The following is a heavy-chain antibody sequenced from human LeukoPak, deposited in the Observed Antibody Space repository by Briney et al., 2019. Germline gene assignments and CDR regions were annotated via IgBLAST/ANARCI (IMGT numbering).Heavy chain of an antibody. Sequence: ASVKVSCKASGYTFTTYDINWVRQATGQGLEWMGWMDPNSGNTGYAQKFQGRVTMTRNTSITTAYMELSSLRSEDTAVYYCARGRGSGHKENWFDPWGQGTLVTVSS. CDR2: MDPNSGNT. V-gene: IGHV1-8*01. CDR1: GYTFTTYD. D-gene: IGHD6-19*01. J-gene: IGHJ5*02. CDR3: ARGRGSGHKENWFDP.